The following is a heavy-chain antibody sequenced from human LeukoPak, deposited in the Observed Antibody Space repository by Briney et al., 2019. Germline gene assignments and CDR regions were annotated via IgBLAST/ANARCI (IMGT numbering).Heavy chain of an antibody. J-gene: IGHJ6*02. CDR2: IIPIFGTA. D-gene: IGHD4-17*01. V-gene: IGHV1-69*13. Sequence: ASVKVSCKASGGTFSSYAISWVRQAPGQGLEWMGGIIPIFGTANYAQKFQGRVTITADESTSTAYMELSSLRSEDTAVYYCAKGQGHGDSHYYYYGMDVWGQGTTVTVSS. CDR3: AKGQGHGDSHYYYYGMDV. CDR1: GGTFSSYA.